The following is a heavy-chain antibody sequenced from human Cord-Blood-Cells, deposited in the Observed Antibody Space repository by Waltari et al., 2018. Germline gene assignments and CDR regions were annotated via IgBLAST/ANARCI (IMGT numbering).Heavy chain of an antibody. Sequence: QVQLVQSGAEVKKPGSSVTVSCKASGGTFSRYALSWVRQAPGQGLEWMGGIIPIFGTANYAQKFQGRVTITADESTSTAYMELSSLRSEDTAVYYCARARGRFKLEANDAFDIWGQGTMVTVSS. D-gene: IGHD1-1*01. CDR3: ARARGRFKLEANDAFDI. J-gene: IGHJ3*02. V-gene: IGHV1-69*12. CDR2: IIPIFGTA. CDR1: GGTFSRYA.